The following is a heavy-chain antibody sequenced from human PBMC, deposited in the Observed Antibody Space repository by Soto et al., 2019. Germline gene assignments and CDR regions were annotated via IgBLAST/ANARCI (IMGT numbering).Heavy chain of an antibody. J-gene: IGHJ4*02. CDR1: GYSLTTHY. V-gene: IGHV1-46*01. CDR3: ARDTGGYCAAGSCYYFDY. Sequence: QVHLVQSGAEVKKPGASVKVSCKASGYSLTTHYMHWVRQAPGEGLEWMGRIDPSGTSTTYAVKFQGRVTMSRDTYTSTVYLEVTSLRSEDKAVYFCARDTGGYCAAGSCYYFDYWGQGTLVSVSS. CDR2: IDPSGTST. D-gene: IGHD2-8*02.